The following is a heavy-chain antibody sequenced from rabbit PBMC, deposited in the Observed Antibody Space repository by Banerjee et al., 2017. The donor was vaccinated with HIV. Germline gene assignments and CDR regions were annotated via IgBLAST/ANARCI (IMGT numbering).Heavy chain of an antibody. CDR1: GFSFSSSYY. J-gene: IGHJ4*01. Sequence: QSLEESGGGLVQPEGSLTLTCTASGFSFSSSYYMCWVRQAPGKGLEWIACIYTGSGSTYYASWAKGRFTITRSTSLNTVTLQMTSLTAADTATYFCARNRDAGYGAYGYDMAFNLWGQGTLVTVS. CDR3: ARNRDAGYGAYGYDMAFNL. D-gene: IGHD6-1*01. CDR2: IYTGSGST. V-gene: IGHV1S40*01.